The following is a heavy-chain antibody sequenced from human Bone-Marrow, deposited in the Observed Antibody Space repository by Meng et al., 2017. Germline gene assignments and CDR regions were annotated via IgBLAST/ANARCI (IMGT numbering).Heavy chain of an antibody. CDR2: MNPNSGNT. CDR1: GYTFTGYY. D-gene: IGHD3-3*01. J-gene: IGHJ4*02. CDR3: ARGNYDFWSGYYTWGDY. V-gene: IGHV1-8*02. Sequence: ASVKVSCKASGYTFTGYYMHWVRQAPGQGLEWMGWMNPNSGNTGYAQKFQGRVTMTRNTSISTAYMELSSLRSEDTAVYYCARGNYDFWSGYYTWGDYWGQGTLVTVFS.